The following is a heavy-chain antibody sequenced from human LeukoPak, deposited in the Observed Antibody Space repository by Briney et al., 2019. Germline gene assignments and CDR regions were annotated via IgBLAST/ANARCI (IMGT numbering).Heavy chain of an antibody. Sequence: GGSLRLSCAASGFTFSSYDMHWVRQATGKGLKWVSAIGTAGDTYYPGSVKGRFTISRENAKNSLYLQMNSLRAGDTAVYYCARGGYGGNSELDYWGQGTLVTVSS. D-gene: IGHD4-23*01. CDR3: ARGGYGGNSELDY. J-gene: IGHJ4*02. V-gene: IGHV3-13*01. CDR2: IGTAGDT. CDR1: GFTFSSYD.